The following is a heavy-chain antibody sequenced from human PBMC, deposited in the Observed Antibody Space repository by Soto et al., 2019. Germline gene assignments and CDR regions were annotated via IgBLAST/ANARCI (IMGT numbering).Heavy chain of an antibody. D-gene: IGHD3-10*01. Sequence: EVQLLESGGGLVQPGGSLRLSCAASGFTFSNYAMSWVRQAPGKGLEWVSTISGTGGSTYYADSVTGRFTISRDKSKNTMYLQMNRMRAEDTAAYDCAKDRNEVGWVGDDWGQGSLVTVSS. CDR2: ISGTGGST. CDR1: GFTFSNYA. J-gene: IGHJ4*02. V-gene: IGHV3-23*01. CDR3: AKDRNEVGWVGDD.